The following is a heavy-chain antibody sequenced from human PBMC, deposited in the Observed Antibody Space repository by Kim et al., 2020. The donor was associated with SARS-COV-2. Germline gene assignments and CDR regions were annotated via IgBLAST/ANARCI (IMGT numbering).Heavy chain of an antibody. D-gene: IGHD5-18*01. V-gene: IGHV1-46*01. Sequence: QRFQGRGTMTRDTSTSTVYMELSSLRSEDTAVYYCARGDGTGYSYGFDFDYWGQGTLVTVSS. CDR3: ARGDGTGYSYGFDFDY. J-gene: IGHJ4*02.